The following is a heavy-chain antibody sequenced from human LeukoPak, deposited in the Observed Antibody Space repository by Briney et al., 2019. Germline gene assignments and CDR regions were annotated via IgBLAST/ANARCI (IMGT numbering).Heavy chain of an antibody. Sequence: ASVKVSCKASGGTFSSYAISWVRQAPGQGLEWKGRIIPILGIANYAQKFQGRVTITADKSTSTAYMELSSLRSEDTAVYYCARGGGMVRGVTGLFDYWGQGTLVTVSS. CDR3: ARGGGMVRGVTGLFDY. CDR1: GGTFSSYA. D-gene: IGHD3-10*01. J-gene: IGHJ4*02. V-gene: IGHV1-69*04. CDR2: IIPILGIA.